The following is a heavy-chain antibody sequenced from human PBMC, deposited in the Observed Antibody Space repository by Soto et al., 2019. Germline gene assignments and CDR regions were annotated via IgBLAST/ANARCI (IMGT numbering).Heavy chain of an antibody. J-gene: IGHJ4*02. CDR3: ARDPGTIRYYFDS. Sequence: QVQLVESGGGVVQPGRSLRLSCSASGFTFSTYGMHWVRQAPGKGLEWVAVIWFDGSKKYYGDSVKGRFTISRDDSKNTLYLQMDTLRAEDTAVYYCARDPGTIRYYFDSWDQGTLVTVSS. V-gene: IGHV3-33*01. CDR2: IWFDGSKK. D-gene: IGHD1-26*01. CDR1: GFTFSTYG.